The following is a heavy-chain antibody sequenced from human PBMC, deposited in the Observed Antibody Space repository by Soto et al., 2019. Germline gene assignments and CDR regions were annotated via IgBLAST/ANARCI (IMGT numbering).Heavy chain of an antibody. CDR1: GGSISSGGYY. CDR3: ARDSPLWGYSFDY. D-gene: IGHD5-12*01. CDR2: IYYSGST. V-gene: IGHV4-31*03. Sequence: QVQLQESGPGLVKPSQTLSLTCTVSGGSISSGGYYWSWIRQHPGKGLEWIGYIYYSGSTSYNPSLKSRVTISVDTSKNQFALKLSSVTAADTAVYYCARDSPLWGYSFDYWGQGTLVTVSS. J-gene: IGHJ4*02.